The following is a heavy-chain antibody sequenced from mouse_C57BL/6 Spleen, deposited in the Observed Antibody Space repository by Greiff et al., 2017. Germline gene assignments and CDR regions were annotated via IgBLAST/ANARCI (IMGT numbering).Heavy chain of an antibody. CDR2: IWRGGST. CDR1: GFSLTSYG. D-gene: IGHD2-1*01. Sequence: VKLVESGPGLVQPSQSLSITCPVSGFSLTSYGVHWVRQSPGKGLEWLGVIWRGGSTDYNAAFMSRLSITKDNSKSQVFFKMNSLQADDTAIYYCAKNGCNYQGYFDVWGTGTTVTVSS. CDR3: AKNGCNYQGYFDV. J-gene: IGHJ1*03. V-gene: IGHV2-5*01.